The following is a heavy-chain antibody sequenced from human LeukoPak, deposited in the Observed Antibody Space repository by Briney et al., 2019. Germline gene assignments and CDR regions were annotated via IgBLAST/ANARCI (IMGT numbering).Heavy chain of an antibody. CDR1: GFTFSSYA. J-gene: IGHJ3*02. CDR2: INGGGGST. D-gene: IGHD2-15*01. V-gene: IGHV3-23*01. Sequence: GGSLRLSCAASGFTFSSYAMSWVRQAPGKGLEWVSAINGGGGSTYYADSVKGRFTISRDNSKSTLYLQMNSLRAEDTAVYYCAKGGVVHAFNIWGQGTMVTVSS. CDR3: AKGGVVHAFNI.